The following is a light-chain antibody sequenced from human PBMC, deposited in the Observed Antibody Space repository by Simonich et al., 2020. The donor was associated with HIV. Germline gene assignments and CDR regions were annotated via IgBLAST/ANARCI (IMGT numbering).Light chain of an antibody. CDR1: QSVLSSSNNKNY. Sequence: DIVMTQSPDSLTVSLGERATINCKSSQSVLSSSNNKNYLTWYQQKPGQPPKLLIYWDSTRESGVPDRFSGSGSGTDFTLTITSLQAEDVAVYFCQQYYSTPLTFGGGTKVEIK. J-gene: IGKJ4*01. CDR2: WDS. V-gene: IGKV4-1*01. CDR3: QQYYSTPLT.